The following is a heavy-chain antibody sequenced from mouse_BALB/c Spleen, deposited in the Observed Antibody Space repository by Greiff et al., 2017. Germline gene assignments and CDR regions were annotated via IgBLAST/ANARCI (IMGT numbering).Heavy chain of an antibody. J-gene: IGHJ3*01. V-gene: IGHV5-4*02. CDR3: ARDGGGNYDWFAY. D-gene: IGHD2-1*01. CDR2: ISDGGSYT. CDR1: GFTFSDYY. Sequence: EVTLVESGGGLVKPGGSLKLSCAASGFTFSDYYMYWVRQTPEKRLEWVATISDGGSYTYYPDSVKGRFTISRDNAKNNLYLQMSSLKSEDTAMYYCARDGGGNYDWFAYWGQGTLVTVSA.